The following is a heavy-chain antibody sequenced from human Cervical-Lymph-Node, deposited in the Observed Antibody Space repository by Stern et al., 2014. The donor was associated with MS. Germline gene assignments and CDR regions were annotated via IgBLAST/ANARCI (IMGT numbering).Heavy chain of an antibody. CDR1: GFSLSNARMG. CDR2: IFSNYEK. V-gene: IGHV2-26*01. D-gene: IGHD6-19*01. J-gene: IGHJ3*02. Sequence: QITLKESGPVLVKPTETLTLTCTVSGFSLSNARMGVSWIRQPPGKALEWLAHIFSNYEKSYSTSLKSRLTISKDTSKSQVVLTMTNMDPVDTATYYCARIRGSGWDDAFDIWGQGTMVTVSS. CDR3: ARIRGSGWDDAFDI.